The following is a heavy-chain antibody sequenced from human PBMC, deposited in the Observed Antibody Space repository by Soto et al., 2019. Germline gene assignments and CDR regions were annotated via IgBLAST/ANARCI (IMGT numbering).Heavy chain of an antibody. CDR3: ATSPHTVALDDY. Sequence: QVQLVESGGGVVQPGRSLRLSCAASSFTFSSYAMHWVRQAPGKGLEWVAAISYHGREKYYADSVRGRFTISRDDSKNTQYLQMDSLRVEDTAVYYCATSPHTVALDDYWGQGTLVTVSS. D-gene: IGHD4-17*01. J-gene: IGHJ4*02. V-gene: IGHV3-30*04. CDR1: SFTFSSYA. CDR2: ISYHGREK.